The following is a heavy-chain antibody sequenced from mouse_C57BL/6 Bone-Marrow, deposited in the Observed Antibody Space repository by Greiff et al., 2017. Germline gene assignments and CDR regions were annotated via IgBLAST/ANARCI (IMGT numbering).Heavy chain of an antibody. Sequence: QVQLKESGAELARPGASVKLSCKASGYTFTSYGISWVKQRTGQGLEWIGEIYPRSGNTYYNEKFKGKATLTADKSSSTAYMALRSLTSEDSAVYFCARSVRLLDWFAYWGQGTLVTVSA. D-gene: IGHD2-3*01. CDR2: IYPRSGNT. CDR1: GYTFTSYG. J-gene: IGHJ3*01. CDR3: ARSVRLLDWFAY. V-gene: IGHV1-81*01.